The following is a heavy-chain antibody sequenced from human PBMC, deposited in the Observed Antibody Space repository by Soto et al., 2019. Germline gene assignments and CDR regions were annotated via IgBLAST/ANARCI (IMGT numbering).Heavy chain of an antibody. CDR1: GFTFSSYA. V-gene: IGHV3-30-3*01. Sequence: QVQLVESGRGVVQPGRSLRLSCAASGFTFSSYAMHWVRQAPGKGLEWVAVISYDGSNKYYADSVKGRFTISRDNSKNTLYLQMNSLRAEDTAVYYCARARLDTPALDYWGQGTLVTVSS. D-gene: IGHD2-2*01. CDR3: ARARLDTPALDY. J-gene: IGHJ4*02. CDR2: ISYDGSNK.